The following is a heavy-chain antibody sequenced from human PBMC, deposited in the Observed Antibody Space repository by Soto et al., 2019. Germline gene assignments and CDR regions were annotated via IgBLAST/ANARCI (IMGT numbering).Heavy chain of an antibody. J-gene: IGHJ4*02. CDR3: TAGDSSGYYLDDY. CDR2: IRSKANSYAT. V-gene: IGHV3-73*01. CDR1: GFTFSGAA. D-gene: IGHD3-22*01. Sequence: RGSLTLARAASGFTFSGAAVQCVRHASGKGLECVGRIRSKANSYATAYAASVKGRFTISRDDSKNTAYLQMNSLKTEDTAVYYCTAGDSSGYYLDDYWGQGTLVTVSS.